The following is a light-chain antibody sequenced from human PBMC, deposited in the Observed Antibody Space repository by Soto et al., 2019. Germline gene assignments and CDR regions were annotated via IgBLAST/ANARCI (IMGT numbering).Light chain of an antibody. CDR2: SSD. J-gene: IGLJ2*01. Sequence: QSVLTQPPSASGTPGQRVTISCSGSSSNVGSNTVNWYPHLAGRAPKLLIYSSDQRPSGVPNRFSGSKSGTSASLAISGLQSDDEADYYCAAWDDVLTGVIFGGGTKLTVL. V-gene: IGLV1-44*01. CDR3: AAWDDVLTGVI. CDR1: SSNVGSNT.